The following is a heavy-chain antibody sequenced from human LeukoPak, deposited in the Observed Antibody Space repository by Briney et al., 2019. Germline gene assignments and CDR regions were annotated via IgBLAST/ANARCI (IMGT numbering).Heavy chain of an antibody. CDR3: ARLSAFCGGDCYSPGPRFCCLFVY. V-gene: IGHV5-51*01. Sequence: HGESLKISCKGSGYSFSNYWIGWVRQMPGKGLEWMGIIYPGDSDSRYSPSFQGQVIISADRSINTAYLQWSNLEASDTAMYYCARLSAFCGGDCYSPGPRFCCLFVYWGQGALVTVSS. CDR2: IYPGDSDS. D-gene: IGHD2-21*01. J-gene: IGHJ4*02. CDR1: GYSFSNYW.